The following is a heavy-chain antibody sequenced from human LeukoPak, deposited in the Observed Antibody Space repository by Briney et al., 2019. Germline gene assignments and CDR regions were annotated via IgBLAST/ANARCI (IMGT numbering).Heavy chain of an antibody. V-gene: IGHV3-9*01. CDR1: GFTFDDYA. D-gene: IGHD3-3*01. J-gene: IGHJ4*02. CDR2: ISWNSVGI. Sequence: GGSLRLSCAASGFTFDDYAMHWVRHAPGKGLEWVSGISWNSVGIGYADSVKGRFTVSRDNAKNSLYLQMNSLRAEDTALYYCARSCRSGYYSGFDYWGQGTLVTVSS. CDR3: ARSCRSGYYSGFDY.